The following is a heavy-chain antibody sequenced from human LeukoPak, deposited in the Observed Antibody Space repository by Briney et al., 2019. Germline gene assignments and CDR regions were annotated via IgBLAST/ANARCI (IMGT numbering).Heavy chain of an antibody. CDR1: GGSFSGYY. D-gene: IGHD5-12*01. V-gene: IGHV4-34*01. J-gene: IGHJ4*02. Sequence: SETLSLTCAVYGGSFSGYYWSWIRQPPGEGLEWIGEINHSGSTNYNPSLKSRVTISVDTSKNQFSLKLSSVTAADTAVYYCAREVWLRPRGPFDYWGQGTLVNVSS. CDR3: AREVWLRPRGPFDY. CDR2: INHSGST.